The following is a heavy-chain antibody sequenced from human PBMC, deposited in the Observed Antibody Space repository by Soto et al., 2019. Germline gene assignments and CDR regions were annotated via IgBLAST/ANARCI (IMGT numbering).Heavy chain of an antibody. V-gene: IGHV1-18*04. CDR1: GYTFTDYA. D-gene: IGHD2-15*01. CDR2: ISTYNGNS. Sequence: QVQLVQSGADVTNPWASVKVSCKSSGYTFTDYAITWVRQAPGQGLEGRGRISTYNGNSDYAQKFQCRFTLPRDKSTTTAYMELKNLEDDDTAMYYCARKRLTAFGGIVQFDYWGQGTLVNVSS. CDR3: ARKRLTAFGGIVQFDY. J-gene: IGHJ4*02.